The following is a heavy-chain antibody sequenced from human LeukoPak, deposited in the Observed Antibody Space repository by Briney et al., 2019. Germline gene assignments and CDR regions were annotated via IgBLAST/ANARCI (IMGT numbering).Heavy chain of an antibody. CDR2: ISYNSDTI. D-gene: IGHD2-21*02. CDR1: GFTFDDYA. V-gene: IGHV3-9*01. J-gene: IGHJ2*01. CDR3: AKDYCGGDCYSGWYFDL. Sequence: PGRSLRLSCAASGFTFDDYAMHWVRQAPGKGLEWVSGISYNSDTIAYADSVKGRFTISRDNAKYSLYLQMNSLRAEDTALYYCAKDYCGGDCYSGWYFDLWGRGTLVTVSS.